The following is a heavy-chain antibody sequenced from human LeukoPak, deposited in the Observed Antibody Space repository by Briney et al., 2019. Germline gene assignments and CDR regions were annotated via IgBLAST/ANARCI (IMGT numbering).Heavy chain of an antibody. V-gene: IGHV3-66*01. Sequence: PGGSLRLSCAASGFTVTSNYISWVRQAPGKGLEWVSVIYSGGNKYYADSVKGRFTISRDNSKNAVYLQMNSLGADDTAVYYCARARRVVGASYFDYWGRGTLVTVSS. D-gene: IGHD1-26*01. CDR1: GFTVTSNY. CDR3: ARARRVVGASYFDY. CDR2: IYSGGNK. J-gene: IGHJ4*02.